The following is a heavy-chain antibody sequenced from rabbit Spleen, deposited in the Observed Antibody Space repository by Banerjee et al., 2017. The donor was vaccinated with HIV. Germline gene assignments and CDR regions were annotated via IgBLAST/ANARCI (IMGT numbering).Heavy chain of an antibody. Sequence: QSLEESGGGLVQPEGSLTLTCKASGFDLSSYYYISWVRQAPGKGLEWIGCIYGGPSDSTWYASWAKGRFTISKTSSTTVTLQMTSLTAADTATYFCARDDGASSDYASNLWGPGTLVTVS. V-gene: IGHV1S40*01. CDR3: ARDDGASSDYASNL. D-gene: IGHD8-1*01. J-gene: IGHJ4*01. CDR2: IYGGPSDST. CDR1: GFDLSSYYY.